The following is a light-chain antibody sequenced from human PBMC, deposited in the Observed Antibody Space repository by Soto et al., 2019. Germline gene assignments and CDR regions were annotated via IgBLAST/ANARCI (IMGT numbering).Light chain of an antibody. CDR2: GAS. V-gene: IGKV3-15*01. CDR1: QSVSSN. J-gene: IGKJ2*01. Sequence: EIVMTQSPATLSVSPGERATLSCRASQSVSSNLAWYQQKPGQAPRLLIYGASTRATGLPARFSGSGSGTEFTISINGLEPDAFAVYFCQTRRGWQQTLGQGTKVDIK. CDR3: QTRRGWQQT.